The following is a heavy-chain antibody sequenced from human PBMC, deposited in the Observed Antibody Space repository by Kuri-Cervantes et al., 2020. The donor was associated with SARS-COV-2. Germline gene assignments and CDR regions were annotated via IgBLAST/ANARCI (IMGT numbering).Heavy chain of an antibody. CDR2: INPSGGST. J-gene: IGHJ5*02. Sequence: ASVKVSCKASGYTFTSYYMHWVRQAPGQGLEWMGIINPSGGSTSYAQKFQGRVTMTRDTSTSTVYMELSSLRSEDTAVYYCARVGNLDTAMVTYDPWGQGTLVTVSS. V-gene: IGHV1-46*01. CDR3: ARVGNLDTAMVTYDP. D-gene: IGHD5-18*01. CDR1: GYTFTSYY.